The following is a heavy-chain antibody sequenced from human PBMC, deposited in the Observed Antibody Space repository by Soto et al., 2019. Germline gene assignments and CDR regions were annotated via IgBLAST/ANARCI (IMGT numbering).Heavy chain of an antibody. CDR3: ANYDYGSGSYNFDY. CDR1: GCTFSSYA. CDR2: IIPIFGTA. D-gene: IGHD3-10*01. V-gene: IGHV1-69*06. Sequence: GASVKVSCKASGCTFSSYAISWVRQAPGQGLEWMGGIIPIFGTANYAQKFQGRVTITADKSTSTAYMELSSLRSEDTAVYYCANYDYGSGSYNFDYWGQGTLVTVSS. J-gene: IGHJ4*02.